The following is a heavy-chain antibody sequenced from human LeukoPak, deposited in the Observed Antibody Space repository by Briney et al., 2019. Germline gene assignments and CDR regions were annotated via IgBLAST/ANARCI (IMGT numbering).Heavy chain of an antibody. Sequence: SETLSLTCTVSGDSFSNYYWSWIRQPPGKGLEWIGYMAYSGSANYNPSLKSRVTVSVDTSKNQFSLKLSSVTAADTAVYYCARAWSYHDYWGQGTLVTVSS. V-gene: IGHV4-59*01. CDR1: GDSFSNYY. CDR2: MAYSGSA. D-gene: IGHD3-10*01. CDR3: ARAWSYHDY. J-gene: IGHJ4*02.